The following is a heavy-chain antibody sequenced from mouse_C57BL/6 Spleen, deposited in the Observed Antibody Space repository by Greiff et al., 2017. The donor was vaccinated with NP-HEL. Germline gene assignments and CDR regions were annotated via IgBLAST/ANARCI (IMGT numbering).Heavy chain of an antibody. CDR1: GYTFTSYW. D-gene: IGHD2-12*01. V-gene: IGHV1-59*01. J-gene: IGHJ3*01. CDR3: ARNRGNYTCAY. CDR2: IDPSDSYT. Sequence: QVQLQQPGAELVRPGTSVKLSCKASGYTFTSYWMHWVKQRPGQGLEWIGVIDPSDSYTNYNQKFKGKATLTVDTSSSTAYMQLSSLTSEDSAVYYCARNRGNYTCAYWGQGTLVTVSA.